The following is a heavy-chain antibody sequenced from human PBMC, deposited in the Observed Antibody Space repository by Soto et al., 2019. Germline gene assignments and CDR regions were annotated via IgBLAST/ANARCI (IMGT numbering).Heavy chain of an antibody. Sequence: GASVKVSCKASGYTFTGYYMHWVRQAPGQGLEWMGWINPNSGGTNYAQKFQGWVTMTRDTSISTAYMELSRLRSDDTAVYYCASFSIAARHDSRNDAFEIWGQGTMVTVSS. CDR2: INPNSGGT. V-gene: IGHV1-2*04. J-gene: IGHJ3*02. CDR3: ASFSIAARHDSRNDAFEI. CDR1: GYTFTGYY. D-gene: IGHD6-6*01.